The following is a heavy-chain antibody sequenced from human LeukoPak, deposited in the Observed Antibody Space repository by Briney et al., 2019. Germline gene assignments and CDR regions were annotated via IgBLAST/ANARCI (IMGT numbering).Heavy chain of an antibody. CDR2: ISSSSSYT. V-gene: IGHV3-11*06. D-gene: IGHD3-10*01. CDR1: GFTFSDYY. J-gene: IGHJ3*02. Sequence: PGGSLRLSCAASGFTFSDYYMSWIRQAPGKGLEWVSYISSSSSYTNYADSAKGRFTISRDNAKNSLYLQMNSLRAEDTAVYYCARDGEYYGSGSRHGAFDIWGQGTMVTVSS. CDR3: ARDGEYYGSGSRHGAFDI.